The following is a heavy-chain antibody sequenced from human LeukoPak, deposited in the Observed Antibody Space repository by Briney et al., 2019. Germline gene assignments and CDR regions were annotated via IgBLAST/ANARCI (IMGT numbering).Heavy chain of an antibody. J-gene: IGHJ4*02. CDR3: AAWADRGYNY. CDR1: GFTFSRSW. CDR2: INPDGTEK. D-gene: IGHD5-24*01. V-gene: IGHV3-7*01. Sequence: PGGSLRLSCAASGFTFSRSWMNWVRQAPGKGLEWVANINPDGTEKRFVDSVRGRFTMSRDNAQNLLYLQMNSPRVEDTATFFCAAWADRGYNYWGQGTVVTVSS.